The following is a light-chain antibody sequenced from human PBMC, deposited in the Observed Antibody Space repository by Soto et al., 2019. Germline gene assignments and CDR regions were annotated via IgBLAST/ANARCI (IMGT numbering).Light chain of an antibody. CDR1: QSVSSY. CDR3: QHRSNWPST. CDR2: DAS. Sequence: EIVLTQSPATLSLSPGERATLSCRASQSVSSYLAWYQQKPGQAPRLLIYDASNRATGIPVRFSGSGSGTDFTLTISSLEPEDFAVYFCQHRSNWPSTFGGGTKVEIK. V-gene: IGKV3-11*01. J-gene: IGKJ4*01.